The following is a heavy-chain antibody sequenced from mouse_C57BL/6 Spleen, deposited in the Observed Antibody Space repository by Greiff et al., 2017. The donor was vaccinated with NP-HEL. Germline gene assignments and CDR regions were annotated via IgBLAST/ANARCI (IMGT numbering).Heavy chain of an antibody. CDR3: TTFTTIVARGY. CDR2: IDPENGDT. V-gene: IGHV14-4*01. J-gene: IGHJ2*01. Sequence: EVQLQQSGAELVRPGASVKLSCTASGFNIKDDYLHWVKQRPEQGLVWIGWIDPENGDTEYASKFQGQASITADTSSNTADLQLSSLTAEDTAVNDCTTFTTIVARGYGGKGTTHTVAT. CDR1: GFNIKDDY. D-gene: IGHD1-1*01.